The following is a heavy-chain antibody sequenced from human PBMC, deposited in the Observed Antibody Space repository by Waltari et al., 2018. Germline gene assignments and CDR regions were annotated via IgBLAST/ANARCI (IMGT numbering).Heavy chain of an antibody. J-gene: IGHJ3*02. CDR1: GYSISSGYY. D-gene: IGHD2-15*01. CDR2: IYHSGST. V-gene: IGHV4-38-2*02. CDR3: AREDIVVVVAAKGSAFDI. Sequence: QVQLQESGPGLVKPSETLSLTCAVSGYSISSGYYWGWIRQPPGKGLEWIGSIYHSGSTYYNPSLKSRVTISVDTSKNQFSLKLSSVTAADTAMYYCAREDIVVVVAAKGSAFDIWGQGTMVTVSS.